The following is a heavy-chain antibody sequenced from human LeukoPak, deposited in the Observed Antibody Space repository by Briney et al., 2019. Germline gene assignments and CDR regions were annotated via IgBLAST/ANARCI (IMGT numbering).Heavy chain of an antibody. D-gene: IGHD5-18*01. CDR3: ARVLPGDGYSYGY. Sequence: ASVSVSCGSSGYTFTDYYMHWVRQAPGQGLEDVGWINPSSGGTDYAQKFQGRVTMTRDSSISTAYMELSSLRSDDTAMYYCARVLPGDGYSYGYWGQGTLVTVSS. J-gene: IGHJ4*02. CDR1: GYTFTDYY. CDR2: INPSSGGT. V-gene: IGHV1-2*02.